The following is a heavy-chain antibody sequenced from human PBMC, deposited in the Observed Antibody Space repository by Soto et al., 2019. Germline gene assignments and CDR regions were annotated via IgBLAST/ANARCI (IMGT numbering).Heavy chain of an antibody. J-gene: IGHJ4*02. CDR1: GFTFSSYE. CDR3: AGRRDCYNGGLDF. CDR2: ISTRGSRI. Sequence: EVQLVESGGGFVQPGGSLRLSCAASGFTFSSYEMIWVRQAPGKGLEWVSYISTRGSRIYYADSVKGRFTISRDNAKNSLFLQMNSLRAEDTAIYYCAGRRDCYNGGLDFWGQGTLVTVSS. V-gene: IGHV3-48*03. D-gene: IGHD2-21*01.